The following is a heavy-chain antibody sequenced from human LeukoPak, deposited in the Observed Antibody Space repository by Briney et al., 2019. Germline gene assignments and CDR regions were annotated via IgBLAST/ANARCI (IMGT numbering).Heavy chain of an antibody. CDR2: IDHSGST. J-gene: IGHJ4*02. CDR3: TRVGVLWFLDY. D-gene: IGHD3-10*01. V-gene: IGHV4-4*02. CDR1: GGSIINSNW. Sequence: SGTLSLTCAVSGGSIINSNWWSWVRQPPGKGLEWIGEIDHSGSTSYNPSLKSRVTISVDTSKNQFSLKLSSVTAADTAVYYCTRVGVLWFLDYWGQGTLVTVSS.